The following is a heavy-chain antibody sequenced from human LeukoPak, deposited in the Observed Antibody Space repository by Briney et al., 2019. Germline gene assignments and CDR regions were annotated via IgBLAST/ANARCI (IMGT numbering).Heavy chain of an antibody. CDR3: ARVVAAKYYFDY. V-gene: IGHV4-61*01. Sequence: PSETLSLTCAVSGYSISSSYYWSWIRQPPGKGLEWIGYIYYSGSTNYNPSLKSRVTISVDTSKNQFSLKLSSVTAADTAVYYCARVVAAKYYFDYWGQGTLVTVSS. CDR2: IYYSGST. CDR1: GYSISSSYY. J-gene: IGHJ4*02. D-gene: IGHD2-15*01.